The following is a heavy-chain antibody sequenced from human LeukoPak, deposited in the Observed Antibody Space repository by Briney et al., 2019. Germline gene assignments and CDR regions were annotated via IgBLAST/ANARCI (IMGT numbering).Heavy chain of an antibody. V-gene: IGHV4-59*04. CDR3: ARHPSHATGDYADY. Sequence: SETLSLTCTVSGGSISSYYWSWIRQPPGKGLEWIGYLYYSGSTYYNPSLKSRDTISVDTSKNQFPLKLSSVTAAGTAVYYCARHPSHATGDYADYWGQGTLVTVSS. CDR1: GGSISSYY. CDR2: LYYSGST. J-gene: IGHJ4*02. D-gene: IGHD4-17*01.